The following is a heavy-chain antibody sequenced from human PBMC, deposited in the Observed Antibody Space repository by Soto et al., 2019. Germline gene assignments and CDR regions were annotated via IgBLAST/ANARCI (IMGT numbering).Heavy chain of an antibody. D-gene: IGHD3-16*01. CDR3: ARVLGTVWGAFDI. J-gene: IGHJ3*02. Sequence: PSETLSHTCTVSGGSISSYYWSWIRQPPGKGLEWIGYIYYSGSTNYNPSLKSRVTISVDTSKNQFSLKLSSVTAADTAVYYCARVLGTVWGAFDIWGQGTMVTVSS. CDR1: GGSISSYY. CDR2: IYYSGST. V-gene: IGHV4-59*01.